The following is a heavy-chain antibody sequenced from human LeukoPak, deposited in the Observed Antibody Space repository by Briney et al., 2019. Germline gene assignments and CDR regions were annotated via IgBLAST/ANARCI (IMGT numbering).Heavy chain of an antibody. CDR1: GGSISSYY. J-gene: IGHJ4*02. D-gene: IGHD1-26*01. CDR3: ATKGVGATEVDY. V-gene: IGHV4-59*08. Sequence: SETLSLTCTVSGGSISSYYWSWIRQPPGKGLEWIGYIYHSGSTNYSPSLKSRVTISVDTSKNQFSLKLSSVTAADTAVYYCATKGVGATEVDYWGQGTLVTVSS. CDR2: IYHSGST.